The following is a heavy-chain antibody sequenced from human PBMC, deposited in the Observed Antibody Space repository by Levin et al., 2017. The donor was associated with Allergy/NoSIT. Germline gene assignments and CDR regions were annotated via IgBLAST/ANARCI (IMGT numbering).Heavy chain of an antibody. V-gene: IGHV4-39*01. J-gene: IGHJ4*02. CDR3: SSRVASNDNPGDS. D-gene: IGHD1-1*01. Sequence: GSLSLSCIVSFSFFLFPLPYWGWLRQPPGKGLEWIGSVFWNNYTYNNPALKSRIPLFVDFSKNQFSLNLRFVAAADTAVYFCSSRVASNDNPGDSWGQGILVTVSS. CDR2: VFWNNYT. CDR1: FSFFLFPLPY.